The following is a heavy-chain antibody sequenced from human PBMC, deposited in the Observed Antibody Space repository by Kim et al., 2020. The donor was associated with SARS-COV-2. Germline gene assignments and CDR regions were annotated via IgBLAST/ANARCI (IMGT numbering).Heavy chain of an antibody. CDR3: AKGRGYTYGYATAGLDV. Sequence: LSLTCAASGFAFDNYAMLWVRQTPGKGLEWVAPISGDGNIRYYADSVKGRFTISRDNSQSMLYLQMSDLRAEDTAVYYCAKGRGYTYGYATAGLDVWGRGTTVFVSS. J-gene: IGHJ6*02. D-gene: IGHD5-18*01. CDR2: ISGDGNIR. CDR1: GFAFDNYA. V-gene: IGHV3-23*01.